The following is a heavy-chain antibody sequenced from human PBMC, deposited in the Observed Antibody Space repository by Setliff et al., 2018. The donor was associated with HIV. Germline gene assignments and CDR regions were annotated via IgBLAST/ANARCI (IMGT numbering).Heavy chain of an antibody. CDR1: GDTFTSYD. CDR3: ARDRSSRNWFDP. CDR2: MNPNSGNT. V-gene: IGHV1-8*02. Sequence: ASVKVSCKASGDTFTSYDINWVRQATGQGLEWMGWMNPNSGNTGYAQKFQGRVTMTRNTSVSTAYMELSSLRSEDTAVYYCARDRSSRNWFDPWGQGTLVTVSS. J-gene: IGHJ5*02. D-gene: IGHD6-13*01.